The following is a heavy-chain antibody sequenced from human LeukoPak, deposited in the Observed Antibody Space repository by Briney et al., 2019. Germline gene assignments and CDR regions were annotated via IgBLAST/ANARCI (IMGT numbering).Heavy chain of an antibody. V-gene: IGHV4-59*08. CDR1: SGSISSYY. D-gene: IGHD6-13*01. CDR3: ARHQKQQLTPYYYYGMDV. CDR2: TYYSGNT. Sequence: SETLSLTCTVSSGSISSYYWSWIRQPPGKGLEWIGYTYYSGNTNYNPSLKSRVTISVDTSKNQFSLKLSSVTAADTAVYYCARHQKQQLTPYYYYGMDVWGQGTTVTVSS. J-gene: IGHJ6*02.